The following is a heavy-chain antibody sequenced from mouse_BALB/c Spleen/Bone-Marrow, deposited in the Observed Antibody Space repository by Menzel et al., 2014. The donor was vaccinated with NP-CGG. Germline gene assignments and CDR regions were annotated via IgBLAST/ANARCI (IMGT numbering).Heavy chain of an antibody. CDR1: GYTFTDYA. CDR2: ISTYYGDA. Sequence: QVQLQQSGAELVRPGVSVKVSCKGSGYTFTDYAMHWVKQSHAKSLEWIGVISTYYGDASYNQKFKGKATMTVDKSSSTAYMELARLTSVDSAIYYCARRGRYDGFDYWGQGTTLTVSS. V-gene: IGHV1S137*01. D-gene: IGHD2-14*01. J-gene: IGHJ2*01. CDR3: ARRGRYDGFDY.